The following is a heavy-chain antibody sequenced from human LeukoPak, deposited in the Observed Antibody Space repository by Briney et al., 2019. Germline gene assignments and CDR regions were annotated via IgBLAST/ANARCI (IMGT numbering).Heavy chain of an antibody. CDR3: ARDGDTGTDYFDY. CDR2: ISYDGSNE. J-gene: IGHJ4*02. Sequence: PGGSLRLSCAASGFTFSTYAMHWVRQAPGKGLEWVAVISYDGSNEYYADSVKGRFTISRDNSKNTLYLQMNSLRPEDTAVYYCARDGDTGTDYFDYWGQGTLVTVSS. CDR1: GFTFSTYA. V-gene: IGHV3-30-3*01. D-gene: IGHD1-1*01.